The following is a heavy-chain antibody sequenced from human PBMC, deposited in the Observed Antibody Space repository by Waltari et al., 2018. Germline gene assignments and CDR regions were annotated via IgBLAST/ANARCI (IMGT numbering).Heavy chain of an antibody. V-gene: IGHV3-23*01. CDR3: AKDYGLGAFDY. CDR1: GFTFRSYA. Sequence: EVQLLESGGGLVQPGGSLRLSCAASGFTFRSYAMSWVRQAPGKGMEWVPAIRGVGVSTYYADSVKGRFTISRDNSKNTLYLQMNSLRAEDTAVYYCAKDYGLGAFDYWGQGTLVTVSS. D-gene: IGHD7-27*01. CDR2: IRGVGVST. J-gene: IGHJ4*02.